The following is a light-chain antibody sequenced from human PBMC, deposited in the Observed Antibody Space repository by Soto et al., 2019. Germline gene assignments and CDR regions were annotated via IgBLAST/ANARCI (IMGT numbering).Light chain of an antibody. CDR3: QQYAESPIT. V-gene: IGKV3-20*01. CDR2: AAS. Sequence: EIVLTQSPGSLSLSPGEGSTLSRRASETIKKNYLAWYQQQPGQAPRLLIYAASRRATGIPDRFSGGGSGTDFTLTISRLEPEDIAVFYCQQYAESPITFGQGTRLEIK. J-gene: IGKJ5*01. CDR1: ETIKKNY.